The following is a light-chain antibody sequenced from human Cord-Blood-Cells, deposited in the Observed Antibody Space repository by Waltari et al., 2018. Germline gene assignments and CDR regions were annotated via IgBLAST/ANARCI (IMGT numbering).Light chain of an antibody. CDR3: QQRSNCQFT. CDR2: DAS. Sequence: EIVLTQSPATLSLSPGERATLSCRASQSVSSYLAWYQQKPGQAPRLLIYDASNGATGIPARFSGSVSGTDFTLTISSLEPEDFAVYYCQQRSNCQFTFGPGTKVDIK. J-gene: IGKJ3*01. CDR1: QSVSSY. V-gene: IGKV3-11*01.